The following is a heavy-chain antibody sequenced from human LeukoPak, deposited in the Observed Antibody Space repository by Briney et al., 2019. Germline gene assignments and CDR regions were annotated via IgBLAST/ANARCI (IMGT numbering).Heavy chain of an antibody. D-gene: IGHD2-21*02. V-gene: IGHV4-59*08. CDR1: DGSMNAYY. CDR2: IFFTGYT. J-gene: IGHJ4*02. Sequence: PSETLSLTCSVSDGSMNAYYWTWIRQPPGKGLEWIGHIFFTGYTKCNPSLKSRVTISVDTSKNQFSLKLSSVTAADTAVYYCARHVYGPHSGTYCGGDCYSLLVFDYWGQGTLVTVSS. CDR3: ARHVYGPHSGTYCGGDCYSLLVFDY.